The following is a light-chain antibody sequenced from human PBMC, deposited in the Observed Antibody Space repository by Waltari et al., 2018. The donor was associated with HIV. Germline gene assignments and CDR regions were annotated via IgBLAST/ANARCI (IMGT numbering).Light chain of an antibody. CDR3: QTWGTGIRV. CDR1: SGHSNYA. Sequence: QVVLTQSPSASASLGASVKLTCTLSSGHSNYAIAWHQLQPGKGPRYLMKLNSDGSHTKGDGCPDRFSGSSLGAERYLTISSLQSDDEADYYCQTWGTGIRVFGGGTKLTVL. J-gene: IGLJ3*02. CDR2: LNSDGSH. V-gene: IGLV4-69*01.